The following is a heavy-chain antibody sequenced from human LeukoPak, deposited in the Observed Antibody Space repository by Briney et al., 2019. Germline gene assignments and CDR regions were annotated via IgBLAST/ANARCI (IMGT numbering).Heavy chain of an antibody. CDR3: ARDYPGMITGVEKYFFDY. CDR1: GYTFTDYY. CDR2: INPNSGGT. Sequence: ASVKVSCKASGYTFTDYYRHWVRQAPGQGLEWMGWINPNSGGTNYAQKFQGRVTMTRDTSISTAYMELSGLRSDDTAVYYCARDYPGMITGVEKYFFDYWGQGTLVTVSS. J-gene: IGHJ4*02. D-gene: IGHD7-27*01. V-gene: IGHV1-2*02.